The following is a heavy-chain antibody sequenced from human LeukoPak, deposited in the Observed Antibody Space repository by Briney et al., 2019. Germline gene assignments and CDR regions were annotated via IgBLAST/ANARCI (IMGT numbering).Heavy chain of an antibody. Sequence: PGGSLRLSCAASGFTFSRYWMHWVRQAPGKGLVWVSCIKSDGSSTSIADSAKGRFTISRDNAKNTVYLQKNSLRAEDTAVYYCVRDNRSYNFDYWGRGTLVTVSS. CDR2: IKSDGSST. CDR3: VRDNRSYNFDY. D-gene: IGHD1-26*01. J-gene: IGHJ4*02. CDR1: GFTFSRYW. V-gene: IGHV3-74*01.